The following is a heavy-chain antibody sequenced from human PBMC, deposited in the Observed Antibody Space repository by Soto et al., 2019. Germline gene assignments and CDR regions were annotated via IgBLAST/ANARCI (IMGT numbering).Heavy chain of an antibody. J-gene: IGHJ4*02. CDR1: GGTFSSYT. V-gene: IGHV1-69*02. D-gene: IGHD3-10*01. CDR2: IIPILGIA. Sequence: VASVKVSCKASGGTFSSYTISWVRQAPGQGLEWVGRIIPILGIANYAQKFQGRVTITADKSTSTAYMELSSLRSEDTAVYYCARGSYYYGSGSYSSFDYWGQGTLVTVSS. CDR3: ARGSYYYGSGSYSSFDY.